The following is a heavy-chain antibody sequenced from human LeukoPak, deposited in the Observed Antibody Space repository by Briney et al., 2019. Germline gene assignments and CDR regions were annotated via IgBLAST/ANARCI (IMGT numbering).Heavy chain of an antibody. V-gene: IGHV3-30*02. CDR1: GFTFSSYG. CDR2: IRYDGSEK. D-gene: IGHD3-3*01. J-gene: IGHJ4*02. CDR3: AARDFWSGPASDY. Sequence: GGSLRLSCAASGFTFSSYGTHWVRQAPGKGLEWVAFIRYDGSEKYYADSVKGRFTISRDNSKNTLYLQMNSLRVEDTAVYYCAARDFWSGPASDYWGQGALVTVSS.